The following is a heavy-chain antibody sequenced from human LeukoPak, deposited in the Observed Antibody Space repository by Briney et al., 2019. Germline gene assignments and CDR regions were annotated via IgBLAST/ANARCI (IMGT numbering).Heavy chain of an antibody. CDR2: IIPIFGTA. D-gene: IGHD2-15*01. CDR3: ARERYCSGGSCYSPDAFDI. J-gene: IGHJ3*02. V-gene: IGHV1-69*05. CDR1: GGTFSRYA. Sequence: GSSVKVSCKASGGTFSRYAISWVRQAPGQGLEWMGGIIPIFGTANYAQKFQGRVTITTDESTSTAYMELSSLRSEDTAVYYCARERYCSGGSCYSPDAFDIWGQGTMATVSS.